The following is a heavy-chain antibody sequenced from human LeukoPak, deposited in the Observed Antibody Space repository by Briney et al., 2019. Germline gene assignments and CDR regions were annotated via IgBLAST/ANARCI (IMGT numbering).Heavy chain of an antibody. CDR1: RYTFTSYA. CDR2: INADNGNT. Sequence: ASVKVSCKASRYTFTSYAMHWVRQAPGQRLEWMGWINADNGNTKYSQKFQGRVTITRDTSANTAYMELSSLRSEDTAVYYCARDCGYTGYDSPVYYFDYWGQGTLVTVSS. V-gene: IGHV1-3*01. CDR3: ARDCGYTGYDSPVYYFDY. D-gene: IGHD5-12*01. J-gene: IGHJ4*02.